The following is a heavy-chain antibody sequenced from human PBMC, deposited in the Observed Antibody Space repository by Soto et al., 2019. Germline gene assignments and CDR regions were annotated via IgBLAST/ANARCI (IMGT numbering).Heavy chain of an antibody. Sequence: GGSLRLSCAASGFTFSSYGMHWVRQAPGKGLEWVAVIWYDGSNKYYADSMKGRFTISRDNSKNTLYLQMNSLRAEDTAVYYCAREGYFVWLSYPRKGNPTNYYYYYMDVWGKGTTVTVSS. CDR1: GFTFSSYG. CDR2: IWYDGSNK. CDR3: AREGYFVWLSYPRKGNPTNYYYYYMDV. J-gene: IGHJ6*03. V-gene: IGHV3-33*01. D-gene: IGHD3-9*01.